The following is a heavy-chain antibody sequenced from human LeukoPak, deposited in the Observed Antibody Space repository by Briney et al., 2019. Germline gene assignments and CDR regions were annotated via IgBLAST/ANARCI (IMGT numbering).Heavy chain of an antibody. Sequence: GRSLRLSCAASGFTFSSYAMHWVRQAPGKRLEWVAIISYDGSNKYYADSVKGRFTISRDNSKNTLYLQMNSLRAEDTAVYYCARSTVTFDYWGQGTLVTVSS. D-gene: IGHD4-17*01. CDR1: GFTFSSYA. V-gene: IGHV3-30-3*01. J-gene: IGHJ4*02. CDR3: ARSTVTFDY. CDR2: ISYDGSNK.